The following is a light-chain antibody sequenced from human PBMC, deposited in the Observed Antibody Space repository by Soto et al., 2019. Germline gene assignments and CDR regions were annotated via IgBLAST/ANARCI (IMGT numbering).Light chain of an antibody. V-gene: IGKV3-15*01. J-gene: IGKJ2*01. CDR1: QSVSSN. CDR2: GAS. Sequence: EIVMTQSPATLSLSPGERATLSCRASQSVSSNLAWYQQKPGQAPSLLIYGASTRATGITARFSGSGSGTEFTLTISSLRSEDFAVYYCQQYFNWTPYTFGQGTKLEIK. CDR3: QQYFNWTPYT.